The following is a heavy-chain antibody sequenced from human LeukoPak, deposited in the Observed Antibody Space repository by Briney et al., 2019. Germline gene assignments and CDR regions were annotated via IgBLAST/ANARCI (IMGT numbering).Heavy chain of an antibody. D-gene: IGHD6-6*01. Sequence: GESLKISCKGSGYSFTNYWIGWVRQMPGKGLECMGIIYPGDSDTRYSPSFQGQVTISADKSIGTAYLQWSSLKASDTAMYYCARRSLHTNSFWFDPWGQGTLVTVSS. V-gene: IGHV5-51*01. J-gene: IGHJ5*02. CDR3: ARRSLHTNSFWFDP. CDR1: GYSFTNYW. CDR2: IYPGDSDT.